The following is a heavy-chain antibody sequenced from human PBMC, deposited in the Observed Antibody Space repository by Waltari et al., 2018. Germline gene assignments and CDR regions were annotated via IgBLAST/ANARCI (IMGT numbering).Heavy chain of an antibody. J-gene: IGHJ3*02. D-gene: IGHD1-1*01. CDR2: ISGRGGST. CDR1: GFTFSSYA. CDR3: AKDSGWNEGAAFDI. Sequence: EVQLLESGGGLVQPGGSLRLSCAASGFTFSSYAMSWVRQAPGKGLEWVSAISGRGGSTYYADSGKGRFTSSRDNSKNTLYLQMNSLRAEDTAVYYCAKDSGWNEGAAFDIWGQGTMVTVSS. V-gene: IGHV3-23*01.